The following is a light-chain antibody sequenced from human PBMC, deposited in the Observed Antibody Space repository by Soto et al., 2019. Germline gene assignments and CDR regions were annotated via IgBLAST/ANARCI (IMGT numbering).Light chain of an antibody. CDR3: QQRSNWPPIT. J-gene: IGKJ5*01. Sequence: EIVLTQSPATLSLSPGERATLSCRASQSVKTFLVWYQHRPGQAPRVLIYDASHRATGIPARFSGSGSGTDFTLTISSLEPEDAALYYCQQRSNWPPITFGQGTHWRL. V-gene: IGKV3-11*01. CDR1: QSVKTF. CDR2: DAS.